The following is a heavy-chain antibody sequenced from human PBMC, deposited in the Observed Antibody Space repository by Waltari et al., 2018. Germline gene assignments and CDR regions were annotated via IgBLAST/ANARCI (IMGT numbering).Heavy chain of an antibody. CDR1: GYTLTELS. CDR3: ATVSLAVRTYDAFDI. J-gene: IGHJ3*02. Sequence: QVQLVQSGAEVKKPGASVKVSCKVSGYTLTELSMHWVRQAPGKGLEWMGGFDPEDVETSYAQKFQGRVTMTEDTSTDTAYMELSSLRSEDTAVYYCATVSLAVRTYDAFDIWGQGTMVTVSS. CDR2: FDPEDVET. V-gene: IGHV1-24*01. D-gene: IGHD6-19*01.